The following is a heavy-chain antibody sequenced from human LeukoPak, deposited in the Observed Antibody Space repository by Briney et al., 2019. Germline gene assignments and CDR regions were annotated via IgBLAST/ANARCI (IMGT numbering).Heavy chain of an antibody. Sequence: GGSLRLSCTASGFTFGDYAMSWFRQAPGKGLEWVGFIRSKAYGGTTEYAASVKGRFTISRDDSKSIAYLQMNSLKTEDTAVYYCTRGLVATISDYFDYWGQGTLVTVSS. CDR1: GFTFGDYA. CDR3: TRGLVATISDYFDY. J-gene: IGHJ4*02. V-gene: IGHV3-49*03. D-gene: IGHD5-12*01. CDR2: IRSKAYGGTT.